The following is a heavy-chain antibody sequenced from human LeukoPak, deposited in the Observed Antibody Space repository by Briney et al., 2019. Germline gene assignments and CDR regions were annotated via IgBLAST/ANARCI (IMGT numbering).Heavy chain of an antibody. D-gene: IGHD3-22*01. Sequence: GGSLRLSCAASGFTFSSYGMSWVRQAPGKGLEWVSAISGSSGSTYYADSVKGRFTISRDNSKNTVHLQMNSLRAEDTAMYYCARRAGDYSHPYDYWGQGTLVTVSS. V-gene: IGHV3-23*01. CDR1: GFTFSSYG. CDR2: ISGSSGST. J-gene: IGHJ4*02. CDR3: ARRAGDYSHPYDY.